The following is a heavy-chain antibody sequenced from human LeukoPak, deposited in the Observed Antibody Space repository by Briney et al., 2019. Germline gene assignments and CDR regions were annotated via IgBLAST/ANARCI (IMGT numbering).Heavy chain of an antibody. J-gene: IGHJ4*02. V-gene: IGHV3-23*01. Sequence: GGSLRLSCAASGFTFSSYAMSWVRQAPGRGLAWVSAISGSADSTYYANSVKGRFTISRDSSKNTLYLQMNSLRAEDTAVYYCAREDAAMALSLDYWGQGALVTVSS. CDR1: GFTFSSYA. CDR2: ISGSADST. CDR3: AREDAAMALSLDY. D-gene: IGHD2/OR15-2a*01.